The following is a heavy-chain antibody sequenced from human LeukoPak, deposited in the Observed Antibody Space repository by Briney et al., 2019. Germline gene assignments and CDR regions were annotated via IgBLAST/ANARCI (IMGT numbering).Heavy chain of an antibody. CDR3: AIGPPYGGYSD. Sequence: GGSLRLSCAASGFIFTTYAMKWVRQAPGKGPEWVSTISGSGGRTYYADSLKGRFTISRDSSKNTLYLEMNTLRVEDTAVYYCAIGPPYGGYSDWGQGTLVTVSS. J-gene: IGHJ4*02. V-gene: IGHV3-23*01. CDR2: ISGSGGRT. CDR1: GFIFTTYA. D-gene: IGHD5-12*01.